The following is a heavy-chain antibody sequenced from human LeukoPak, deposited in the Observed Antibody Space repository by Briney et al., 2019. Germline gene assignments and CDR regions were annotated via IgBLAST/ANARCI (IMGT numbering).Heavy chain of an antibody. Sequence: SQTLSLTCSVSGGSISSEGFYWSWIRQHPGKGLEWIAYIYHSGRTYYNPSLKSRLTISVDTSKNQFSMSLMSVTAADTAVSYCARVVTSSLYFFDYWGQGTLVSVSS. V-gene: IGHV4-31*03. J-gene: IGHJ4*02. CDR1: GGSISSEGFY. CDR3: ARVVTSSLYFFDY. D-gene: IGHD2-21*02. CDR2: IYHSGRT.